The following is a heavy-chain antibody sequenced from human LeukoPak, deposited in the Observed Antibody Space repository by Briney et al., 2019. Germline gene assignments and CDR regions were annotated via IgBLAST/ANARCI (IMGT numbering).Heavy chain of an antibody. J-gene: IGHJ3*02. CDR2: ISGSGDST. CDR3: AVYYYDTSGVDDAFDI. Sequence: GGSLRLSCAASRFTFSSYGMSWVRQAPGKGLEWISGISGSGDSTYYADSVKGRFTISRDNSKNTLHLQMSSLRVEDTGLYYCAVYYYDTSGVDDAFDIWGQGTMVTVSS. V-gene: IGHV3-23*01. CDR1: RFTFSSYG. D-gene: IGHD3-22*01.